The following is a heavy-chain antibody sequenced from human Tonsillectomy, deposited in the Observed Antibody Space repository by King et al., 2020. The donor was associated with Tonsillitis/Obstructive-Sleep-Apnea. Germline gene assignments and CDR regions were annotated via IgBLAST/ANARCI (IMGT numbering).Heavy chain of an antibody. CDR2: ISAYNGNT. Sequence: VQLVESGAEVKKPGASVKVSCKASGYTFTSYGINWVRQAPGQGLDWMGWISAYNGNTNYAQKLQGRVTMTPDTSTSTAYMELRGLRSDDTAVYYCARDMGIMVQGVIGYWGQGTLVTVSS. V-gene: IGHV1-18*01. J-gene: IGHJ4*02. CDR3: ARDMGIMVQGVIGY. CDR1: GYTFTSYG. D-gene: IGHD3-10*01.